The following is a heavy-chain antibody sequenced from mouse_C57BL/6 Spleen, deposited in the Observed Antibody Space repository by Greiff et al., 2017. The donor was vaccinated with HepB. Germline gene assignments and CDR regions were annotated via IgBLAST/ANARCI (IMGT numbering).Heavy chain of an antibody. V-gene: IGHV5-17*01. Sequence: EVMLVESGGGLVKPGGSLKLSCAASGFTFSDYGMHWVRQAPEKGLEWVAYISSGSSTIYYADTVKGRFTISRDNAKNTLFRQMTSLRSEDTAMYYCARPGDYDEYDFDYWGQGTTLTVSS. J-gene: IGHJ2*01. CDR1: GFTFSDYG. CDR3: ARPGDYDEYDFDY. CDR2: ISSGSSTI. D-gene: IGHD2-4*01.